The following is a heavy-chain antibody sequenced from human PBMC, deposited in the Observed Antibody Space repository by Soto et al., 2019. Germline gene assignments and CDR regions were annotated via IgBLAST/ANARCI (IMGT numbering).Heavy chain of an antibody. V-gene: IGHV4-31*03. CDR1: GGSISSGGYY. CDR2: IYYSGST. D-gene: IGHD5-12*01. CDR3: ARDEGGYGSNYFDY. J-gene: IGHJ4*02. Sequence: SETLSLTCTVSGGSISSGGYYWSWIRQHPGKGLEWIGYIYYSGSTYYNPSLKSRVTISVDTSKNQFSLKLSSVTAADTAVYYCARDEGGYGSNYFDYWGRGTLVTVSS.